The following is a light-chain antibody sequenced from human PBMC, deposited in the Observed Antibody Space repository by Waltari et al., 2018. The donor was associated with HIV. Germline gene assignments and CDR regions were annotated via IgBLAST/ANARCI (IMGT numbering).Light chain of an antibody. Sequence: QSALTQPASVSGSPGQLITISCTGSSSDVGNYNLVSWYQQHPGKAPKLMIYEGINRPSGVSNRFSGSKSGNTASLTISGLQAEDEADYYCCSYAGSSNWVFGGGTKLTVL. CDR2: EGI. J-gene: IGLJ3*02. CDR3: CSYAGSSNWV. V-gene: IGLV2-23*01. CDR1: SSDVGNYNL.